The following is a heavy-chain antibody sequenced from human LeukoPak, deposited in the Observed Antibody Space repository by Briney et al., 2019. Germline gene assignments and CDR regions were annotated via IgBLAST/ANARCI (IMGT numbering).Heavy chain of an antibody. CDR2: IYHSGST. J-gene: IGHJ3*02. Sequence: SETLSLTCAVSGYTFSSGYYQCWRQPPPEKGVGWIGSIYHSGSTYYNPSLKSRVTISVDTSKNQFSLQLSTVTADDTAVYYCASKRLASDAFDIWGQGTMVTVSS. D-gene: IGHD1-26*01. CDR3: ASKRLASDAFDI. V-gene: IGHV4-38-2*01. CDR1: GYTFSSGYY.